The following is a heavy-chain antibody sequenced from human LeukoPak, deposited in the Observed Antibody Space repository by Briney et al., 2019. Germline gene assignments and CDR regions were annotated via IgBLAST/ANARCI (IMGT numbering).Heavy chain of an antibody. D-gene: IGHD5-18*01. V-gene: IGHV3-73*01. Sequence: GGSLRLSCAASGFTFSGYAMHWVRQASGKGLEWVGRIRSRANSSSSAYSVSVKGRFTISRDDSKNTAYLQMNSLKTEDTAVYYCTRRVDIAMVEGIDFDYWGQGTLVTVSS. CDR1: GFTFSGYA. J-gene: IGHJ4*02. CDR2: IRSRANSSSS. CDR3: TRRVDIAMVEGIDFDY.